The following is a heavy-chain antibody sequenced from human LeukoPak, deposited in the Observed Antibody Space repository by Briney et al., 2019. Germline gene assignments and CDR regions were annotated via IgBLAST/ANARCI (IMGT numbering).Heavy chain of an antibody. V-gene: IGHV3-23*01. CDR2: IRGSGDIT. CDR3: AKIRIVCTSVSCPGGGFDY. D-gene: IGHD2-2*01. J-gene: IGHJ4*01. Sequence: GGSLRLSCAASGFTFSSYAMSWVRQAPGKGLEWVSGIRGSGDITYYADSVKGRFTISRDNFKNTLYPQMNSLRAEDTAVYYCAKIRIVCTSVSCPGGGFDYWGHGTLVTVSS. CDR1: GFTFSSYA.